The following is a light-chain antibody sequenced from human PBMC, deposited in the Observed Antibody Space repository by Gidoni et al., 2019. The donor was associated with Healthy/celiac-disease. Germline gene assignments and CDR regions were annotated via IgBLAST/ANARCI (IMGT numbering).Light chain of an antibody. Sequence: DIHMTQSPSSLSASVGDRVTITCRASQSISSYLNWYQQKPGKAPKLLIYAASSLQSGVTSRFSGSGSRTDFTLTISSLQPEDFATYYCQQSYSTLGAFGPGTKVDIK. CDR2: AAS. V-gene: IGKV1-39*01. CDR1: QSISSY. CDR3: QQSYSTLGA. J-gene: IGKJ3*01.